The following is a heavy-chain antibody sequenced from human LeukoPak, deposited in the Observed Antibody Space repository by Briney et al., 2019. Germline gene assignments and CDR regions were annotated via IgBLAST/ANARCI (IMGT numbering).Heavy chain of an antibody. J-gene: IGHJ4*02. CDR3: ARDLVGSGYDYDYFDY. CDR1: GVSVSSCSYY. D-gene: IGHD5-12*01. CDR2: IYYSGST. Sequence: PSETLSLTCTVSGVSVSSCSYYWIWLGQPPGKGLVWIGYIYYSGSTNYNPSLKSRVTISVDASKNQFSLKLSSVTAADTAVYYCARDLVGSGYDYDYFDYWGQGTLVTVSS. V-gene: IGHV4-61*01.